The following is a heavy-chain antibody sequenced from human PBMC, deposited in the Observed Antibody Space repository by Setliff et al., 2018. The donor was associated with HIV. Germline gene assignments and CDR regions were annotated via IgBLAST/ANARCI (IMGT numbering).Heavy chain of an antibody. CDR3: ARAYVTIFGVIIHDY. J-gene: IGHJ4*02. V-gene: IGHV1-18*01. D-gene: IGHD3-3*01. CDR1: GYTFTKYG. CDR2: INTHNGNT. Sequence: GASVKVSCKASGYTFTKYGLSWVRQAPGQGLEWMGWINTHNGNTNSAQKFQGRVTMTTDTSTSTAYMELTRLRSDDTAVYYCARAYVTIFGVIIHDYWGQGTLVTVSS.